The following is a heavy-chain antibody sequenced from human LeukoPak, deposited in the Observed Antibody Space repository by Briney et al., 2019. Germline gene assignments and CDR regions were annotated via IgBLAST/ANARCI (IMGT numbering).Heavy chain of an antibody. V-gene: IGHV4-38-2*02. CDR1: GYSINSGYY. D-gene: IGHD3-10*01. J-gene: IGHJ6*03. CDR2: IYYSGHT. CDR3: ARTANWGGYYYYYMDV. Sequence: SETLSLTCTVSGYSINSGYYWGWIRQPPGKGLEWIGNIYYSGHTYYNPSLKSRVTISLDTSKNQFSLKLTSVTAADTAVYYCARTANWGGYYYYYMDVWGNGTTVTVSS.